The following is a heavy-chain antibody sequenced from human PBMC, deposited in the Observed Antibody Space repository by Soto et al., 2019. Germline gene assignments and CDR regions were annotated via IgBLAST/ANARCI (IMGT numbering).Heavy chain of an antibody. CDR3: AHSDCTNGVCFYYSYGMDV. CDR2: IYWDDDK. V-gene: IGHV2-5*02. Sequence: QITLKESGPTLVKPTQTLTLTCTFSGFSLSTSGVGVGWIRQPPGKALEWLALIYWDDDKRYSPSLKSRLTIPKDTSKHQVVLTMTNMDPVDTATYYCAHSDCTNGVCFYYSYGMDVWGQGTTVTVSS. J-gene: IGHJ6*02. D-gene: IGHD2-8*01. CDR1: GFSLSTSGVG.